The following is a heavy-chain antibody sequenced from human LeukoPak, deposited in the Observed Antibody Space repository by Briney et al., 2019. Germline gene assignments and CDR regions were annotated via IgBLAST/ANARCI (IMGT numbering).Heavy chain of an antibody. CDR3: ARGSDWHFDY. V-gene: IGHV1-18*01. J-gene: IGHJ4*02. CDR2: ISAYNDNA. CDR1: GYTFTNYG. Sequence: ASVKVSCKASGYTFTNYGISWVRQAPGQGLEWMGWISAYNDNANFGQKFQGRVTLTTDTSTSTAYMELRSLRSDDTAVYYCARGSDWHFDYWGQGALVTVSS. D-gene: IGHD2-21*02.